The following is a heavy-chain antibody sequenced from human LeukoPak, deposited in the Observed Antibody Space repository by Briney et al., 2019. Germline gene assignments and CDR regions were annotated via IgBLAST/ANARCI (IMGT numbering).Heavy chain of an antibody. D-gene: IGHD2-2*01. Sequence: GGSLRLSCTASGFTFSNYWMSWVRQAPGKGLEWVANIKQDGSEKYYVDSVKGRFTISRDNAKNSLYLQMNSLRAEDTAVYYCARDQRYCSSSSCPWEPFDYWGQGTLVTVSS. J-gene: IGHJ4*02. CDR2: IKQDGSEK. CDR1: GFTFSNYW. CDR3: ARDQRYCSSSSCPWEPFDY. V-gene: IGHV3-7*05.